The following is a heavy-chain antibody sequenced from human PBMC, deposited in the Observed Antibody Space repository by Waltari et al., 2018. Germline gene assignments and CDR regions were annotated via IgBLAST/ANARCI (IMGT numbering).Heavy chain of an antibody. J-gene: IGHJ5*02. Sequence: EVQVLESGGGLVQPGGSLSLTCAASGFIFNNYAINWVRQAPGKGLEGVSGINGYGDKTYYADSVKGRFTLSRDNSRNTLSLQMNSLRAEDTAVYYCAKAHFYDTSGYIEHWGQGTLVTVSS. V-gene: IGHV3-23*01. CDR3: AKAHFYDTSGYIEH. CDR1: GFIFNNYA. CDR2: INGYGDKT. D-gene: IGHD3-22*01.